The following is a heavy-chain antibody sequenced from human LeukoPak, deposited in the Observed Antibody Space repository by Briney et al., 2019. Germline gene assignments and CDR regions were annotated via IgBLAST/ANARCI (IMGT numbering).Heavy chain of an antibody. CDR1: GGSIRSYH. D-gene: IGHD5-24*01. Sequence: SETLSLTCTVPGGSIRSYHWSWIRHPAGKGLEWIGRIYSSGSTNYNPSLKSRLTMSVDTSKNQFSLKLTSVTAADTAVYYCARGPDRRDGYKSLDYWGQGILVTVSS. V-gene: IGHV4-4*07. CDR2: IYSSGST. CDR3: ARGPDRRDGYKSLDY. J-gene: IGHJ4*02.